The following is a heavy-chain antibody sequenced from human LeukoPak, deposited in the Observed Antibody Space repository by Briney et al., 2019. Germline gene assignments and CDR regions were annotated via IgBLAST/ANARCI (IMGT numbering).Heavy chain of an antibody. D-gene: IGHD4-11*01. J-gene: IGHJ4*03. CDR3: ARVGSNGEFHY. Sequence: GGSLRLSCAASGFTFSSHWMHWVRQAPGKGLVWVSRINTDGSSTSYADSVKGRFTISRDNAKNTLYLQMNSLRAEDTAVFYCARVGSNGEFHYWGHRYPVTVSS. V-gene: IGHV3-74*01. CDR1: GFTFSSHW. CDR2: INTDGSST.